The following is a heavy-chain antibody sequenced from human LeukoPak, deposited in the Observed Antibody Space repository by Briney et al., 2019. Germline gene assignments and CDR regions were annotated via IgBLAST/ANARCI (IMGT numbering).Heavy chain of an antibody. CDR1: GFTFSSYE. CDR2: ISTGGSSI. Sequence: PGGSLRLSCAASGFTFSSYEMKWVRQAPGKGLEWVSYISTGGSSIYYADSVKGRFTISRGNTKNSLYLQMNSLRAEDTAVYCCARGLAVGAALVDYWGQGTLVTVSS. J-gene: IGHJ4*02. V-gene: IGHV3-48*03. CDR3: ARGLAVGAALVDY. D-gene: IGHD2-15*01.